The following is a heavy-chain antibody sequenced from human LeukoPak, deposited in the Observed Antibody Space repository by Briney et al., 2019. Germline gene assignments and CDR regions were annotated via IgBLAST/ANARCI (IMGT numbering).Heavy chain of an antibody. Sequence: GGSLRLSCAASGFTFSSYAMSWVRQAPGKGLEWVSSISSSSSYIYYADSVKGRFTISRDNAKNSLYLQMNSLRAEDTAVYYCARDLSGSYYWFDPWGQGTLVTVSS. D-gene: IGHD1-26*01. V-gene: IGHV3-21*01. CDR3: ARDLSGSYYWFDP. CDR1: GFTFSSYA. CDR2: ISSSSSYI. J-gene: IGHJ5*02.